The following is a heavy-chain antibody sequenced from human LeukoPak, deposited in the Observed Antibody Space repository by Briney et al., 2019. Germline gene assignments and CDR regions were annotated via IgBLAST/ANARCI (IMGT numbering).Heavy chain of an antibody. J-gene: IGHJ3*01. CDR3: AKDLSRGNYPIAFDV. CDR2: LRYDGTTK. Sequence: PGGSLRLSCEASGFSFSSYGMHWVRQAPGEGLEWVAFLRYDGTTKFYGDSVKGRFAISRDTSKNTLYLQINSLRTDDTAVYYCAKDLSRGNYPIAFDVWGQGTVVTVSS. CDR1: GFSFSSYG. V-gene: IGHV3-30*02. D-gene: IGHD3-22*01.